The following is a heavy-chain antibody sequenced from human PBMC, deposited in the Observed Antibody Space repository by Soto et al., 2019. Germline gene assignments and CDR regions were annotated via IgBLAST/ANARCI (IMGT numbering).Heavy chain of an antibody. V-gene: IGHV1-8*01. CDR2: MNPNSGNT. CDR1: GYTFTSYD. J-gene: IGHJ6*02. Sequence: GASVKVSCKASGYTFTSYDINWVRQATGQGLEWMGWMNPNSGNTGYAQKFQGRVTMTRNTSISTAYMELSSLRSEDTAVYYCAIGVVPAATTYYYYYYGMDVWGQGTTVTVSS. CDR3: AIGVVPAATTYYYYYYGMDV. D-gene: IGHD2-2*01.